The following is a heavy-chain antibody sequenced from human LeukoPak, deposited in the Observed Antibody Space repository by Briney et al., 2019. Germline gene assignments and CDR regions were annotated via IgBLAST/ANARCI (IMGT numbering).Heavy chain of an antibody. J-gene: IGHJ4*02. Sequence: GGSLRLSCAASGFAFNTYWMHWVRQAPGTGLVWVSRINGDGSSTSYADSVKGRFTISRDNAKNTLYLQMNSLRAEDTAVYYCLRDLNWSLDQWGQGTLVTVSS. D-gene: IGHD1-20*01. CDR3: LRDLNWSLDQ. V-gene: IGHV3-74*01. CDR2: INGDGSST. CDR1: GFAFNTYW.